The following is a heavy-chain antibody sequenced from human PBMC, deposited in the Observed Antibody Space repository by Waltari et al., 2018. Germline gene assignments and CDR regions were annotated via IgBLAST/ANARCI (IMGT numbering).Heavy chain of an antibody. CDR1: GFSLSTSVVG. CDR3: AHRSYYDSSGYPYYFDY. D-gene: IGHD3-22*01. J-gene: IGHJ4*02. CDR2: IYWNDDK. Sequence: QITLKESGPTLVKPTQTLTLTCTFSGFSLSTSVVGVGWIRQPPGKALEWLALIYWNDDKRYSPSLKSRLTITKDTSKNQVVLTMTNMDPVDTATYYCAHRSYYDSSGYPYYFDYWGQGTLVTVSS. V-gene: IGHV2-5*01.